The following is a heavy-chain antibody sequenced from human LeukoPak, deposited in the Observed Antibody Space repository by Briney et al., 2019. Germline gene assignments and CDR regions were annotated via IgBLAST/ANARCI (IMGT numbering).Heavy chain of an antibody. CDR1: GFTFISSG. V-gene: IGHV3-30*02. J-gene: IGHJ4*02. CDR3: AKDRTGTYFDY. CDR2: IRNDGTNK. D-gene: IGHD1-7*01. Sequence: PGGSLRLSCAASGFTFISSGMHWVRQAPGKGLEWVAFIRNDGTNKYYADSVKGRFTISRDNSKNTLYLQMNSLRVEDTTVYYCAKDRTGTYFDYWGQGILVTVSS.